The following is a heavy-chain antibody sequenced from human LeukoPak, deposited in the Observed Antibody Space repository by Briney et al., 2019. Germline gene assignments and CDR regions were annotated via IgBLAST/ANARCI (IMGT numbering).Heavy chain of an antibody. Sequence: KSSETLSLTCTVSGGSISSYYWSWIRQPPGKGLEWIGYIYYSGSTNYNPSLKSRVTISVDTSKNQFSLKLSSVTAADTAVYYCARVSSSGWYSDFDIWGQGTMVTVSS. J-gene: IGHJ3*02. D-gene: IGHD6-19*01. V-gene: IGHV4-59*01. CDR3: ARVSSSGWYSDFDI. CDR1: GGSISSYY. CDR2: IYYSGST.